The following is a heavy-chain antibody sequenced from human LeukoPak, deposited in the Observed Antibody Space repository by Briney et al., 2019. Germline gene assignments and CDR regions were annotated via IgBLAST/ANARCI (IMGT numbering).Heavy chain of an antibody. CDR2: HHGST. Sequence: HHGSTNYNPSLKSRVTISVDTSKNQFSLKLSSVTAADTAVYYCARVRNRNYFDYWGQGTLVTVSS. J-gene: IGHJ4*02. CDR3: ARVRNRNYFDY. D-gene: IGHD2/OR15-2a*01. V-gene: IGHV4-34*13.